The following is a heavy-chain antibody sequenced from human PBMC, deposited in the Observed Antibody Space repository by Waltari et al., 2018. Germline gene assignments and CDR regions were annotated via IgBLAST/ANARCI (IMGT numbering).Heavy chain of an antibody. CDR2: IKQDGSET. V-gene: IGHV3-7*01. CDR1: YW. D-gene: IGHD3-10*01. CDR3: ARGRITIGP. J-gene: IGHJ4*02. Sequence: YWMGWGRQAPGKGLEWVANIKQDGSETNYVDSVKGRFTISRDNAKNSLYLQMNSLRAEDTAVYYCARGRITIGPWGQGSLVTVSS.